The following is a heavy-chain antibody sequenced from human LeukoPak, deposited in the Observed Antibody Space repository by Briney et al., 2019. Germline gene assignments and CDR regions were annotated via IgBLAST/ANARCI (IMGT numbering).Heavy chain of an antibody. CDR2: ISSSSTSI. J-gene: IGHJ4*02. Sequence: GGSLRLSCVASGFTLSSYSMNWVRQAPGKGLEWVSYISSSSTSIYYADSVKGRFTISRDNAKNSLYLQMNSLRVEDTAVYYCARIGYSSSSFDYWGQGTLVTVSS. D-gene: IGHD6-6*01. CDR3: ARIGYSSSSFDY. CDR1: GFTLSSYS. V-gene: IGHV3-48*04.